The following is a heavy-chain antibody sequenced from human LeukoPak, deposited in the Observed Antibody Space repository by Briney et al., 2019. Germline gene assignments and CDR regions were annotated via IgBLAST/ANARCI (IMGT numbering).Heavy chain of an antibody. CDR2: TRNEANIYTT. CDR3: ASPVGATTVRAFDI. Sequence: GGSLRLSCLTSGFTLSTNAMSWVRQAPGKGLEWVGRTRNEANIYTTKYAASVKGRFTISRDDSKNSLYLQMNSLKTEDTAVYYCASPVGATTVRAFDIWGQGTMVTVSS. V-gene: IGHV3-72*01. D-gene: IGHD1-26*01. J-gene: IGHJ3*02. CDR1: GFTLSTNA.